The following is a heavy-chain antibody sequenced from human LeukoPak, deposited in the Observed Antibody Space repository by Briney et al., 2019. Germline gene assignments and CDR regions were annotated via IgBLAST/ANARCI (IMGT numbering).Heavy chain of an antibody. CDR1: GFTFSGFG. D-gene: IGHD6-19*01. CDR3: TKDKSIALAGTSDYFDY. J-gene: IGHJ4*02. V-gene: IGHV3-30*18. CDR2: ISYDGSNK. Sequence: GGSLRLSCEASGFTFSGFGIHWVRQAPGKGLEWVALISYDGSNKYYADSVKGRFTISRDNSKNTVFLHMNSLRAEDTAVYYCTKDKSIALAGTSDYFDYWGQGTLVTVSS.